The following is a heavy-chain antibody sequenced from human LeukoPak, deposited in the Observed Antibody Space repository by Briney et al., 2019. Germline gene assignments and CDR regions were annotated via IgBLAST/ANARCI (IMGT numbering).Heavy chain of an antibody. CDR3: ARDLPGPVRQYSSSPNWFDP. J-gene: IGHJ5*02. D-gene: IGHD6-13*01. CDR1: GGTFSSYA. V-gene: IGHV1-69*13. CDR2: IIPIFGTA. Sequence: GASVKVSCKASGGTFSSYAISWVRQAPGQGLEWMGGIIPIFGTANYAQKFQGRVTITADEYTSTAYMELSSLRSEDTAVYYCARDLPGPVRQYSSSPNWFDPWGQGTLVTVSS.